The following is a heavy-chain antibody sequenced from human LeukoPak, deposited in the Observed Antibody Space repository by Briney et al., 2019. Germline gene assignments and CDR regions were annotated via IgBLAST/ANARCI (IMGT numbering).Heavy chain of an antibody. CDR3: ARDRMGFDY. CDR1: GFTFSSYA. D-gene: IGHD2-15*01. J-gene: IGHJ4*02. CDR2: ISYDGSNK. V-gene: IGHV3-30*01. Sequence: GGSLRLSCAASGFTFSSYAMHWVRQAPGKGLEWVAVISYDGSNKYYADSVKGRFTISRDNSKNTLYLQMNSLRAEDTAVYYCARDRMGFDYWGRGTLVTVSS.